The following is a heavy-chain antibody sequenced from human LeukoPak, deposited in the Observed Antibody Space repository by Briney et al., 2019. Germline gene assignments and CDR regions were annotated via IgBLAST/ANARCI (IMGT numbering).Heavy chain of an antibody. Sequence: ASVKVSCKASGYTFTSYGISWVRQAPGQGLEWMGWISAYNGNTNYAQKLQGSVTMTTDTSTSTAYMELRSLRSDDTAVYYCARGMYYYDSSGYHPPPYYYYMDVWGKGTTVTVSS. CDR3: ARGMYYYDSSGYHPPPYYYYMDV. V-gene: IGHV1-18*01. J-gene: IGHJ6*03. CDR1: GYTFTSYG. CDR2: ISAYNGNT. D-gene: IGHD3-22*01.